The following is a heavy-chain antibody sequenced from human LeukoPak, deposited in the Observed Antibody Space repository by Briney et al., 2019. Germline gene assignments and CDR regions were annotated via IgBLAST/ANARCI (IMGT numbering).Heavy chain of an antibody. CDR2: INSDGSST. CDR3: ASSSGGFNWFDP. D-gene: IGHD3-22*01. V-gene: IGHV3-74*01. Sequence: GGCLRLSCAASGFTFSRYWMHWVRPAPGKGLVWVSRINSDGSSTNYADSVKGRFTISRDNAKNTLYLQMNSLRVEDTAVYYCASSSGGFNWFDPWGQGTLVTVSS. CDR1: GFTFSRYW. J-gene: IGHJ5*02.